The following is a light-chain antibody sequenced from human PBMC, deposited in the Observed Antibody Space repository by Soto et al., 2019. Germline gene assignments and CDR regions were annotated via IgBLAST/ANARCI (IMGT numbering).Light chain of an antibody. Sequence: QSVLTQPASVSGSPGQSITISCTGTRSDVGGYNYVSWYQQHPGKAPKVMIYDVSDRPSGVSTRFSGSKSGNTASLTISGLQAEDEADYYCSSYTSSTTYVLFGGGTKVTVL. CDR1: RSDVGGYNY. V-gene: IGLV2-14*01. CDR2: DVS. J-gene: IGLJ2*01. CDR3: SSYTSSTTYVL.